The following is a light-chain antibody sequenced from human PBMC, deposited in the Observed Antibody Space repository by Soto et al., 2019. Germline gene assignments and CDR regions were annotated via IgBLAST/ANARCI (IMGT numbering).Light chain of an antibody. V-gene: IGKV3-15*01. CDR2: DTS. CDR1: QGIGDT. CDR3: QRYNNWPLT. Sequence: EVVMTQSPATLSVSPGEGATLSCRASQGIGDTLAWYQHNPGQTPRLLIYDTSTRATGVPARFSGSRSGTEFTLIINSLQSEDFAVYYCQRYNNWPLTFGGGTKVDIK. J-gene: IGKJ4*01.